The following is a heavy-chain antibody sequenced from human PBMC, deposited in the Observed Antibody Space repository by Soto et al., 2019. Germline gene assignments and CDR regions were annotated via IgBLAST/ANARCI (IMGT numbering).Heavy chain of an antibody. V-gene: IGHV1-69*06. CDR2: IIPIFGTA. CDR3: ARSPRLLEWLLSS. J-gene: IGHJ5*02. Sequence: AASVKVSCKASGGTFSSYAISWVRQAPGQGLEWMGGIIPIFGTANHAQKFQGRVTITADKSTSTAYMELSSLRSEDTAVYYCARSPRLLEWLLSSWGQGTLVTVSS. D-gene: IGHD3-3*01. CDR1: GGTFSSYA.